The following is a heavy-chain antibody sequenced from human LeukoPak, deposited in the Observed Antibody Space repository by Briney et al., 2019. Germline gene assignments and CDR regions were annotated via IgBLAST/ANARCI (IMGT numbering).Heavy chain of an antibody. V-gene: IGHV4-61*02. Sequence: SETLSLTCTVSGGSISSGSYYWGWLRQPAGKGLEWLGRIYTSGSTNYNPSLKSRVTISVDTSKNQFSLKLSSVTAADTAVYYGARVISCSSTSCYNRAFDIWGQGTMVTVSS. CDR2: IYTSGST. J-gene: IGHJ3*02. CDR3: ARVISCSSTSCYNRAFDI. CDR1: GGSISSGSYY. D-gene: IGHD2-2*02.